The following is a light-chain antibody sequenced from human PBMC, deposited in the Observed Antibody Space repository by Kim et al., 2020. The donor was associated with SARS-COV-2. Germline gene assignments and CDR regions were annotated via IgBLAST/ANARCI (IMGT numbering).Light chain of an antibody. CDR3: ATWDDSLDVWM. Sequence: QLVLTQPPSASGTPGQRVTISCSGSSSNIGSNTVNWYQQFPGTAPQLLIDTDDRRPSGVSDRVSCSKSGTSASLAISALRSEDEAAYYCATWDDSLDVWMFGGGTKVTVL. CDR1: SSNIGSNT. CDR2: TDD. V-gene: IGLV1-44*01. J-gene: IGLJ3*02.